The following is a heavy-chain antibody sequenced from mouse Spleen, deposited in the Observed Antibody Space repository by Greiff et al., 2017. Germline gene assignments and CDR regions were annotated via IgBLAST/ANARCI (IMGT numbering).Heavy chain of an antibody. J-gene: IGHJ1*03. CDR2: INPSNGGT. CDR1: GYTFTSYW. Sequence: QVQLQQPGTELVKPGASVKLSCKASGYTFTSYWMHWVKQRPGQGLEWIGNINPSNGGTNYNEKFKSKATLTVDKSSSTAYMQLSSLTSEDSAVYYCAREFITTVVAKTYFDVWGTGTTVNVSS. CDR3: AREFITTVVAKTYFDV. D-gene: IGHD1-1*01. V-gene: IGHV1-53*01.